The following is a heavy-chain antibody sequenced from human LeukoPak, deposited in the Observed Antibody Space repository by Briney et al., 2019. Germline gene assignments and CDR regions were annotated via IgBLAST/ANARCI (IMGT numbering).Heavy chain of an antibody. J-gene: IGHJ5*02. CDR1: GFTVSSDY. CDR2: IYSGGST. V-gene: IGHV3-53*01. Sequence: GGSLRLSCAASGFTVSSDYMSWVRQPPGKGLEWVSVIYSGGSTYYADSVKGRFTISRDNSKNMVYLQMNSLKAEDTPMYYCARQPWAPGLYTLGQGTLVTVSS. D-gene: IGHD3-9*01. CDR3: ARQPWAPGLYT.